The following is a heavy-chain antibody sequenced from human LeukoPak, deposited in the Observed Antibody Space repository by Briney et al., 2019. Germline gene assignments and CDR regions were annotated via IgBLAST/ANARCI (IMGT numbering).Heavy chain of an antibody. CDR3: SRERVAAALGGY. CDR2: ITATSLHI. V-gene: IGHV3-21*01. D-gene: IGHD6-25*01. CDR1: GVTFSGYS. J-gene: IGHJ4*02. Sequence: GSLRLSCAASGVTFSGYSMNWVRQAPGKGLEWVSAITATSLHIYYADSVKGRFTISRDNAKNSLYLQMNSLRAEDTAVYYFSRERVAAALGGYWGQGTLVTVSS.